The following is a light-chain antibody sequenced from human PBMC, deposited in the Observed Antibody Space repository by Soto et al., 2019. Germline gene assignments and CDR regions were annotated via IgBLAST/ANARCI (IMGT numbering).Light chain of an antibody. CDR2: AAS. CDR3: QQSYSTVT. CDR1: QSISSY. J-gene: IGKJ4*01. Sequence: DIQMTQSPSSLSASVGDRVNITCRASQSISSYLNWYQQKPGKAPKLLIYAASSLQSGVPSRFSGSGSGTDFTLTISSLQPEDFATYYCQQSYSTVTFGGGTKVEIK. V-gene: IGKV1-39*01.